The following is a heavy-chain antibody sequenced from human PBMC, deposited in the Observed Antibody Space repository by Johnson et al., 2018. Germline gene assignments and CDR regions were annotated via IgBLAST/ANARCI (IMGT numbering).Heavy chain of an antibody. CDR1: GFIFSDYA. CDR2: IRSKASGGTT. CDR3: SRVRSRNAAEYFQH. Sequence: VQLVQSGGGAVQPGRSLRLSCEASGFIFSDYAMSWFRQAQGKGLEWLCFIRSKASGGTTEYAASVKGRFTISRDDSKSIAYLQMDSLKTENTAVYYCSRVRSRNAAEYFQHWGQGTLVTVSS. J-gene: IGHJ1*01. V-gene: IGHV3-49*03.